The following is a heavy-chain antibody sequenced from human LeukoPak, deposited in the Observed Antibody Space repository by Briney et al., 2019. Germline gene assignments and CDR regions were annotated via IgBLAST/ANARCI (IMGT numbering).Heavy chain of an antibody. J-gene: IGHJ6*02. D-gene: IGHD4/OR15-4a*01. CDR1: GGSFSGYY. CDR2: INHSGST. CDR3: ARSNAYYYYGMDV. V-gene: IGHV4-34*01. Sequence: SETLSLTCAVYGGSFSGYYWSWIRQPPGKGLEWIGEINHSGSTNYNPSLKSRVTMSVDTSKNQFSLKVISVTAADTAVYYCARSNAYYYYGMDVWGQGATVTVSS.